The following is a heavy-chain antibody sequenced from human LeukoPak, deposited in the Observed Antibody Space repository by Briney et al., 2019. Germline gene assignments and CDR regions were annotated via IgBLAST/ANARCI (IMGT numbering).Heavy chain of an antibody. CDR1: GGSISSSSYY. D-gene: IGHD3-3*01. CDR2: TYYSGST. V-gene: IGHV4-39*01. J-gene: IGHJ5*02. Sequence: SETLSLTCTVSGGSISSSSYYWGWIRPPPRKGKERVGSTYYSGSTYYNPSLKSRVTISVDTSKTQFSLKLSSVTAADTAVYYCARGDWSGYVSPYNWFDPWGQGTLVTVSS. CDR3: ARGDWSGYVSPYNWFDP.